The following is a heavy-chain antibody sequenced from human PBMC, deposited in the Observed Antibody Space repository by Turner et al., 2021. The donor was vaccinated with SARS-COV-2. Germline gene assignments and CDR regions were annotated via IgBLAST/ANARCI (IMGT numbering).Heavy chain of an antibody. Sequence: EVQLVESGGGLVQPGRSLRLSCAASGFTFDDYAMHWVRQAPGKGLEWVSGISWNSGSIGYADAGKGRFTISRDNAKNSQYLQMNSLRAEDTAWYNCAKGGGLDYTNWFDSWGQGTLVTVSS. J-gene: IGHJ5*01. D-gene: IGHD4-4*01. CDR2: ISWNSGSI. CDR3: AKGGGLDYTNWFDS. V-gene: IGHV3-9*01. CDR1: GFTFDDYA.